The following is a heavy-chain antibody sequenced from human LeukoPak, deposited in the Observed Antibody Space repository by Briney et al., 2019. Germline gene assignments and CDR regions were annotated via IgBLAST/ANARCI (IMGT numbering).Heavy chain of an antibody. CDR2: INPNSGGT. V-gene: IGHV1-2*02. J-gene: IGHJ4*02. CDR3: ARDRGDILTGYYYDY. Sequence: ASVKVSCKTSGFTFTGYYMHWVRQAPGQGLEWMGWINPNSGGTNYAQKFQGRVTMTRDTSISTAYMELSRLRSDDTAVYYCARDRGDILTGYYYDYWGQGTLVTVSS. D-gene: IGHD3-9*01. CDR1: GFTFTGYY.